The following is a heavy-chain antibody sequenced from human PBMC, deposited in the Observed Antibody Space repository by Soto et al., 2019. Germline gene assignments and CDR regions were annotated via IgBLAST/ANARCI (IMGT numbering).Heavy chain of an antibody. CDR1: GFTFSNAW. CDR2: IKSKTDGGTT. J-gene: IGHJ3*02. Sequence: GGSLRLSCAASGFTFSNAWMSWVRQAPGKGLEWVGRIKSKTDGGTTDYAAPVKGRFTISRDDSKNTLYLQMNSLKTEDTAVYYCTTEILLGFDAFDIWGRGTMVTVSS. V-gene: IGHV3-15*01. CDR3: TTEILLGFDAFDI. D-gene: IGHD2-8*02.